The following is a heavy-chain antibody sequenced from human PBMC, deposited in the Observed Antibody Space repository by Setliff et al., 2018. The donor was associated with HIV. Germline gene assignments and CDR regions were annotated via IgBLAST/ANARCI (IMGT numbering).Heavy chain of an antibody. CDR1: GYYSSIDD. CDR2: VHPFHDILGSKA. Sequence: SVKVPYKTFGYYSSIDDMHWVRQATGRRLEWLGVVHPFHDILGSKADYAQKFQGRIGITWYSSGNTLFLELGPLRSDDSATDYCVRAFDQDFHNLCQGTVVTVSS. CDR3: VRAFDQDFHN. V-gene: IGHV1-46*01. J-gene: IGHJ1*01. D-gene: IGHD3-9*01.